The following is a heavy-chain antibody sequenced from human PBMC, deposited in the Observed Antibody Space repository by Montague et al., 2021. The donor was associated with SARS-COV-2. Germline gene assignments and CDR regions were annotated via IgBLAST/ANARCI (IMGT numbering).Heavy chain of an antibody. D-gene: IGHD1-26*01. V-gene: IGHV3-21*01. CDR2: ISSSSSYI. CDR1: GFTFSSYT. Sequence: SLRLSCAASGFTFSSYTMNWVRQAPGKGLEWVSSISSSSSYISYADLVKGRFTISIDNAKNSLYLQMNSLRAGDTAVYYCARVGIYYYYEMDVWGHGTT. CDR3: ARVGIYYYYEMDV. J-gene: IGHJ6*02.